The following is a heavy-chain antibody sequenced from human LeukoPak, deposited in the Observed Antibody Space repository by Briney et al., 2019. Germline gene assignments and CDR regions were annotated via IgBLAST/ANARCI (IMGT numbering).Heavy chain of an antibody. CDR1: GFTFSNYW. J-gene: IGHJ4*02. Sequence: GGSLRLSCAASGFTFSNYWMAWVRQAPGKGLEWVAFIRYDGSNKYYADSVKSRFTISRDDSKNTLYLQMNSLRPGDTAVFYCAKGLYTAVADYWGQGTLVTVSS. V-gene: IGHV3-30*02. CDR2: IRYDGSNK. D-gene: IGHD6-19*01. CDR3: AKGLYTAVADY.